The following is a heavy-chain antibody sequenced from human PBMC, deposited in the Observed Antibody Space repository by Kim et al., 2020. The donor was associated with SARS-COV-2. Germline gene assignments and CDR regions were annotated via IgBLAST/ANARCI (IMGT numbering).Heavy chain of an antibody. Sequence: ASVKVSCKASGYTFSDYHIHWVRQAPGQGLEWMAWINCKTGVTEYAQMFQGRITVTRDTSISTAYMDVSGLMSDDTVVYYCATWIPVPTGRVPYWGQGTLVTVSS. D-gene: IGHD2-2*03. V-gene: IGHV1-2*02. CDR2: INCKTGVT. CDR3: ATWIPVPTGRVPY. J-gene: IGHJ4*02. CDR1: GYTFSDYH.